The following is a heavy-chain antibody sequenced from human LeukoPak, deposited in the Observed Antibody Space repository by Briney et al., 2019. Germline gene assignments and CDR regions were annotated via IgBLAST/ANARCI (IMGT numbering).Heavy chain of an antibody. J-gene: IGHJ4*02. CDR1: GFPFSSYE. CDR2: TDSSGITI. V-gene: IGHV3-48*03. Sequence: PGGSLRLSCAGSGFPFSSYEMNWLRQAPGKGLEWVSHTDSSGITIYYGDSVKGRFTISRDNAKNSIYLQMDSLRVEDTAIYYCARDSVGDLLDYWGQGTPVTVSS. D-gene: IGHD4-17*01. CDR3: ARDSVGDLLDY.